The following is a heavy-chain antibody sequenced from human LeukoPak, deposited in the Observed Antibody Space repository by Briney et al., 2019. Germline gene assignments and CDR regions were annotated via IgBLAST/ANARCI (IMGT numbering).Heavy chain of an antibody. D-gene: IGHD3-22*01. CDR1: GYTFTSYY. CDR3: ARTEDYDSSGYYSGY. CDR2: INPSGGST. V-gene: IGHV1-46*01. J-gene: IGHJ4*02. Sequence: ASVKVSCKASGYTFTSYYMHWVRQAPGQGLEWMGIINPSGGSTSYAQKFQGRVTMTRDTSISTAYMELRSLRSDDTAVYYCARTEDYDSSGYYSGYWGQGTLVTVSS.